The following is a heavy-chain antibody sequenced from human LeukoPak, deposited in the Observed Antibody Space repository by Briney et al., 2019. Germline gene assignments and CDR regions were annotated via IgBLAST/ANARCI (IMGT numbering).Heavy chain of an antibody. CDR2: INPNSGGT. Sequence: PTASVNVSCKASGYTFTGYYIHWVRQAPGQGLEWMGWINPNSGGTNYAQNFQGRVTMTRDTSISTAYMELTSLRSDDTAVYYCATARDRNSVYSSFDYWGQGTLVTVSS. J-gene: IGHJ4*02. D-gene: IGHD5/OR15-5a*01. CDR1: GYTFTGYY. V-gene: IGHV1-2*02. CDR3: ATARDRNSVYSSFDY.